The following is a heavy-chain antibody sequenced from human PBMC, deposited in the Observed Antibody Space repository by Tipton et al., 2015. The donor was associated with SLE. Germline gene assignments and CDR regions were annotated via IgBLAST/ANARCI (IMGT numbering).Heavy chain of an antibody. J-gene: IGHJ4*02. CDR1: GGSISSYY. CDR2: IYYSGTA. V-gene: IGHV4-59*12. Sequence: GLVKPSETLSLTRTVSGGSISSYYWAWIRQPPGKDLEWIATIYYSGTAYYNPSLRSRVTISVDTTKNQFSLKMTSVTAADTAVYYCARDISGHFAYWSQGTLVTVSS. CDR3: ARDISGHFAY. D-gene: IGHD3-10*01.